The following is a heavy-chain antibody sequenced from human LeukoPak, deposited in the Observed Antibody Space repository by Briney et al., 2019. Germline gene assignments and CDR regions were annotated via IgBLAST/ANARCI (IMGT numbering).Heavy chain of an antibody. CDR2: INSDGSST. CDR3: ARASRSLGYDP. CDR1: GFTFSGYW. V-gene: IGHV3-74*01. Sequence: GGSLRLSCAASGFTFSGYWMHWVRQAPGKGLVWVSRINSDGSSTTYADSAKGRFTISRDNAKNTLYLQMNSLRAEDTAVYYCARASRSLGYDPWGQGTLVTVSS. D-gene: IGHD3-3*01. J-gene: IGHJ5*02.